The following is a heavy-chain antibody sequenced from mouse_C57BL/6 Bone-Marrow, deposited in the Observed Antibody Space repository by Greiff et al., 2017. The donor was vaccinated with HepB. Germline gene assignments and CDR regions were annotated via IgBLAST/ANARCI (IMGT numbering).Heavy chain of an antibody. CDR2: ISDGGSYT. V-gene: IGHV5-4*01. D-gene: IGHD2-4*01. Sequence: EVHLVESGGGLVKPGGSLKLSCAASGFAFSSYAMSWVRQTPEKRLEWVATISDGGSYTYYPDNVKGRFTISRDNAKNNLYLQMSHLKSEDTAMYYCARGEGYDYDGFAYWGQGTLVTVSA. CDR1: GFAFSSYA. CDR3: ARGEGYDYDGFAY. J-gene: IGHJ3*01.